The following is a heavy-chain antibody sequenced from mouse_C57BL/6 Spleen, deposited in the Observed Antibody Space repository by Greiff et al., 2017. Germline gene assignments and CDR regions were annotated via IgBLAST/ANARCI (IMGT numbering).Heavy chain of an antibody. CDR2: MDPNSGGT. V-gene: IGHV1-72*01. J-gene: IGHJ3*01. Sequence: QVQLQQPGAELVKPGASVKLSCKASGYTFTSYWMHWVKQRPGRGLEWIGRMDPNSGGTNYNEKFKSKATLTVDKPSSTAYMQLSSLTSEDSAVYYCASERWLEFAYWGQGTLVTVSA. CDR3: ASERWLEFAY. CDR1: GYTFTSYW. D-gene: IGHD2-3*01.